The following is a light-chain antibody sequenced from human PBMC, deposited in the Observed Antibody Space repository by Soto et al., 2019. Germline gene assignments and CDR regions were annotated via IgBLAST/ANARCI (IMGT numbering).Light chain of an antibody. V-gene: IGKV3-15*01. J-gene: IGKJ1*01. CDR3: QEYDNWPPEGT. CDR1: QSVSIN. Sequence: TVLPQSPGTLSVSPGERASLSCRASQSVSINLAWYQQKPGQAPRLLIYGASTSATGIQARFSGSGSGREFTLSINSLQSEDFAGYYCQEYDNWPPEGTFGQGTKVEV. CDR2: GAS.